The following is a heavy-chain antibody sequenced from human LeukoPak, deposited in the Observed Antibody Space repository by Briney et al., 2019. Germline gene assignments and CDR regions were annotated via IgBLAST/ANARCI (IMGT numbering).Heavy chain of an antibody. V-gene: IGHV1-18*01. CDR1: GGTFSSYA. CDR2: ISGNNDNP. D-gene: IGHD2-2*01. Sequence: GASVKVSCKASGGTFSSYAISWVRQAPGQGLEWMGWISGNNDNPNYGQKFQGRFTVTTDSSTSTAYMELRNLRFDDTAVYYCARDGTSTDDYWGQGTLVTVSS. J-gene: IGHJ4*02. CDR3: ARDGTSTDDY.